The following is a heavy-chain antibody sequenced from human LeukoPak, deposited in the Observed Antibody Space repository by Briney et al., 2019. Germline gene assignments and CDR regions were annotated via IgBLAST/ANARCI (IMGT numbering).Heavy chain of an antibody. CDR1: GVSFSGFY. D-gene: IGHD5-24*01. V-gene: IGHV4-34*01. CDR2: INHSGSN. J-gene: IGHJ4*02. Sequence: SETLSLTCAVYGVSFSGFYWSKIRQPPGQGLECIGEINHSGSNNYNPSLKSPVTISVDTSKNQFSPKLSSVTAADTGVYYCARGSPPTARWLQPTRFDYWGQGTLVTVPS. CDR3: ARGSPPTARWLQPTRFDY.